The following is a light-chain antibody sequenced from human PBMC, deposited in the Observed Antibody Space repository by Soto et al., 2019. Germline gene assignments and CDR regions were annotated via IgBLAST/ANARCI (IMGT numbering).Light chain of an antibody. CDR2: DAS. Sequence: EIVLTHSPATLSLSPGERATLSCRASQSVSSYLAWYQQKPGQAPSLLIYDASNRATGIPARFSGSGYGTDFTLTISSLEPEDFAVYYCQKRSNWLWTFGQGAKVDIK. CDR1: QSVSSY. V-gene: IGKV3-11*01. J-gene: IGKJ1*01. CDR3: QKRSNWLWT.